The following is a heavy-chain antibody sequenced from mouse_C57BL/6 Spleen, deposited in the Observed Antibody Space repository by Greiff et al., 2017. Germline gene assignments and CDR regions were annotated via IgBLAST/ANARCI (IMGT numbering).Heavy chain of an antibody. V-gene: IGHV1-5*01. CDR2: IYPGNSDT. CDR3: TRKDGSSALRDY. Sequence: EVKLVESGTVLARPGASVKMSCKTSGYTFTSYWMHWVKQRPGQGLEWIGAIYPGNSDTSYNQKFKGKAKLTAVTSASTAYMELSSLTNEDSAVYYGTRKDGSSALRDYWGQGTTLTVSS. CDR1: GYTFTSYW. D-gene: IGHD1-1*01. J-gene: IGHJ2*01.